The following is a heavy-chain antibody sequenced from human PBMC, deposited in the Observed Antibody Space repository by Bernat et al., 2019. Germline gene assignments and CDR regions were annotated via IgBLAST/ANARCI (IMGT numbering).Heavy chain of an antibody. J-gene: IGHJ4*02. CDR2: ISSSGSYI. D-gene: IGHD5-12*01. CDR1: GFTFSSYS. V-gene: IGHV3-21*05. Sequence: EVQLVESGGGLVKPGGSLRLSCAASGFTFSSYSMNWVRQAPGKGLEWVSYISSSGSYIYYADSVKGRFTISRDNAKNSLYLQMNSLRAEDTAVYYCARDDSGDDPSAPNPDFDYWGQGTLVTVSS. CDR3: ARDDSGDDPSAPNPDFDY.